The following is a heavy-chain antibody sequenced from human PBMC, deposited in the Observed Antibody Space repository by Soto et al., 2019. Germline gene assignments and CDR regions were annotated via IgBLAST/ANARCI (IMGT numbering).Heavy chain of an antibody. CDR3: AHEGGRSYNEILTGHWGHFDL. J-gene: IGHJ2*01. CDR1: GFSFSTFGVG. CDR2: IYWDDDK. D-gene: IGHD3-9*01. Sequence: QITLKESGPTLVKPTQTLTLTCTFSGFSFSTFGVGVGWIRQPPGKALEWLALIYWDDDKRYSPSPKSRLTITKDASKNQVVLTMTNMDPVDTATYYCAHEGGRSYNEILTGHWGHFDLWGRGTLVTVSS. V-gene: IGHV2-5*02.